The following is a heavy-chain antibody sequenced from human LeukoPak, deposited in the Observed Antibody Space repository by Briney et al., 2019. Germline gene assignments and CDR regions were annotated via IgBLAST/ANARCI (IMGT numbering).Heavy chain of an antibody. Sequence: PSETLSLTCAVYGGSFSGYYWSWIRQPPGKGLEWIGEINHSGSTNYNPSLKSRVTISVDTSKNQFSLKLSSVTAADTAVYHCARRGRDFWSGSTKYYFDYWGQGTLVTVSS. CDR1: GGSFSGYY. CDR3: ARRGRDFWSGSTKYYFDY. J-gene: IGHJ4*02. V-gene: IGHV4-34*01. CDR2: INHSGST. D-gene: IGHD3-3*01.